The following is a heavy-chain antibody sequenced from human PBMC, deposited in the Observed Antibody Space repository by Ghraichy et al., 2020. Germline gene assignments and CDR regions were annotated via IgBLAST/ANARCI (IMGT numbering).Heavy chain of an antibody. D-gene: IGHD5-18*01. CDR2: IYWDDNK. CDR3: AHRIGIQLWFHWFDP. V-gene: IGHV2-5*02. CDR1: GFSLSTSGVG. Sequence: SGPTLVKPTQTLTLTCTFSGFSLSTSGVGVGWIRQPPGKALEWLALIYWDDNKRYSPSLKSRLTITKDTSKNQVVLTMTNMDPVDTATYYCAHRIGIQLWFHWFDPWGQGTLVTVSS. J-gene: IGHJ5*02.